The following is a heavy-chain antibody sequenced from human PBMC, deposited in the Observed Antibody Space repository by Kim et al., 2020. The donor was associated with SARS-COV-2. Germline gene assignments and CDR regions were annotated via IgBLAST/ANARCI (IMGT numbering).Heavy chain of an antibody. J-gene: IGHJ4*02. CDR3: AHRLWGSPYCTGGVCYRGHVFDY. CDR2: IYWDDDK. V-gene: IGHV2-5*02. Sequence: SGPTLVKPTQTLTLTCTFSGFSLSTSGVGVGWIRQPPGKALEWLALIYWDDDKRYSPSLKSRLTITKDTSKNQVVLTMTNMDPVDTATYYCAHRLWGSPYCTGGVCYRGHVFDYWGQGTLVTVSS. D-gene: IGHD2-8*02. CDR1: GFSLSTSGVG.